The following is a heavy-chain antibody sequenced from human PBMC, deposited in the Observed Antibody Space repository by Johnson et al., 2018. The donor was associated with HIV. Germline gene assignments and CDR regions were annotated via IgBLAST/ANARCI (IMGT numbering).Heavy chain of an antibody. J-gene: IGHJ3*02. V-gene: IGHV3-30*02. CDR1: GFTFSSHA. CDR3: AKDKVAWGAMVGGAAFDI. D-gene: IGHD5-18*01. Sequence: QEQLVESGGGLVQPGGSLRLSCAASGFTFSSHAMSWVRQAPGKGLEWVAFIRYDGTNKYYTDSVKGRFPISRDNAKNSLYRQMNSLRAEDTALYYCAKDKVAWGAMVGGAAFDIWGQGTMVTVSS. CDR2: IRYDGTNK.